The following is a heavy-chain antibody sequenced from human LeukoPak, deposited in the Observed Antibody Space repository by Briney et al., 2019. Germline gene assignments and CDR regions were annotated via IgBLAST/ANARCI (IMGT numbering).Heavy chain of an antibody. J-gene: IGHJ4*02. D-gene: IGHD1-26*01. V-gene: IGHV1-69*01. Sequence: VASVKVSCKASGGTFSSYAISWVRQAPGQGLEWMGGIIPIFGTANYAQKFQGRVTITADESTSTAYMELRSLRSEDTAVYYCARRRWSSFDYWGQGTLVTVSS. CDR2: IIPIFGTA. CDR1: GGTFSSYA. CDR3: ARRRWSSFDY.